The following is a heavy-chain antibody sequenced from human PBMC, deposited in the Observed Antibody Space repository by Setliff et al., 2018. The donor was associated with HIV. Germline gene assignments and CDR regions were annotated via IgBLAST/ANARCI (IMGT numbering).Heavy chain of an antibody. D-gene: IGHD5-12*01. CDR2: INHSGST. V-gene: IGHV4-34*01. CDR1: GGSFSEYY. CDR3: ARGATLLPGYSDRCEYFDLHV. Sequence: SETLSLTCAVYGGSFSEYYWSWIRQSPGKGLEWIGEINHSGSTHYNPPLKSRATISVDTSKNQFSLRLNSVTAADTAVYYCARGATLLPGYSDRCEYFDLHVWCQAPTVTVSS. J-gene: IGHJ6*02.